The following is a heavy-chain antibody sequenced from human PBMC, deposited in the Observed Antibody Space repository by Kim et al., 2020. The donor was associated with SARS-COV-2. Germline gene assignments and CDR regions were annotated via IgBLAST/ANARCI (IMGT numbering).Heavy chain of an antibody. CDR1: GFTFSSFG. Sequence: GGSLRLSCAASGFTFSSFGFHWVRQAPGKGLEWVAVISYDGSRKYDADSVRGRLTISRDNSKNTLYLQLNSLRSEDTAVYYCARGRHIPYGMDAWAQGTTVIVSS. J-gene: IGHJ6*02. V-gene: IGHV3-30-3*01. CDR3: ARGRHIPYGMDA. CDR2: ISYDGSRK.